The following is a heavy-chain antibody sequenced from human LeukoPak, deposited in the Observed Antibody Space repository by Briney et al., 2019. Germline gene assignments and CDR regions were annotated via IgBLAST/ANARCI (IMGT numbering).Heavy chain of an antibody. Sequence: ASVKVSCKASGGTFSSYAISWVRQAPGQGLEWMGGIIPIFGTANYAQKFQGRVTITADEFTSTAYMELSSLRYEDTAVYYCARGTYQPLLYTPGYFDYWGQGTLVTVSS. CDR2: IIPIFGTA. CDR3: ARGTYQPLLYTPGYFDY. CDR1: GGTFSSYA. D-gene: IGHD2-2*02. J-gene: IGHJ4*02. V-gene: IGHV1-69*13.